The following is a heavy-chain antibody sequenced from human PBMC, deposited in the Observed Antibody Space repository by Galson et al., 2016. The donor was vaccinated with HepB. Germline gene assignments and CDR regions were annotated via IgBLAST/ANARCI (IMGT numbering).Heavy chain of an antibody. Sequence: SLRLPCAASGFTVSGNWMSWVRQAPGKGLEWVSTSQRDGDTYYADSVMGRFTISRDNSENTLYLQMNNLRPDDTAVYYCAGVSRFQVDYWGQGTLVTVSS. D-gene: IGHD5/OR15-5a*01. V-gene: IGHV3-66*02. J-gene: IGHJ4*02. CDR2: SQRDGDT. CDR1: GFTVSGNW. CDR3: AGVSRFQVDY.